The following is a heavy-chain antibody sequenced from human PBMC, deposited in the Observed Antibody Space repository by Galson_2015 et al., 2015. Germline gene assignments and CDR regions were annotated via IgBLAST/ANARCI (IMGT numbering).Heavy chain of an antibody. D-gene: IGHD3-22*01. J-gene: IGHJ5*02. Sequence: WLALIYWDDDKRYSPSLKSRLTITKDTSKNQVVLTMTNMDPVDTATYYCAHSRGNYYDSSGYYYALYNWFDPWGQGTLVTVSS. CDR2: IYWDDDK. CDR3: AHSRGNYYDSSGYYYALYNWFDP. V-gene: IGHV2-5*02.